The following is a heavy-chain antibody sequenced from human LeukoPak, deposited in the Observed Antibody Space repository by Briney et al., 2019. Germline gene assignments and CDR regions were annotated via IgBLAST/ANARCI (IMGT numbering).Heavy chain of an antibody. CDR1: GGSISSGDYY. Sequence: SQTLSLTCTVSGGSISSGDYYWSWIRQPPGKGLEWIGYIYYSGSTYYNPSLKSRVTISVDTSKNQFSLKLSSVTAADTAVYYCARETCSGGSCYGNYVVDPWGQGTLVTVSS. J-gene: IGHJ5*02. CDR3: ARETCSGGSCYGNYVVDP. CDR2: IYYSGST. D-gene: IGHD2-15*01. V-gene: IGHV4-30-4*01.